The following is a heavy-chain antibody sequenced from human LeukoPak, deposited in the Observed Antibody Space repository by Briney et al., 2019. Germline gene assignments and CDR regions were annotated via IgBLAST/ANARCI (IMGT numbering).Heavy chain of an antibody. CDR1: GGSISSSSYY. D-gene: IGHD3-10*01. CDR3: ARFPYGSGTYYTYYFDY. CDR2: IYYSGST. J-gene: IGHJ4*02. V-gene: IGHV4-39*07. Sequence: SETLSLTCTVSGGSISSSSYYWGWIRQPPGKGLEWIGSIYYSGSTDYSPSLKSRVTISVDTSKNQFSLKLSSVTAADTAVYYCARFPYGSGTYYTYYFDYWGQGTLVTVSS.